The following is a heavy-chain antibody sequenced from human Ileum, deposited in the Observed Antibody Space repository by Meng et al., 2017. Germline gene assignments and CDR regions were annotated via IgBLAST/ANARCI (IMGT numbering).Heavy chain of an antibody. CDR1: GFTFSSYA. J-gene: IGHJ4*02. CDR3: AKDEGYYYDSSGYSGFDY. D-gene: IGHD3-22*01. Sequence: GESLKISCAAFGFTFSSYAMSWVRQAPWKGLEWVSAISASGGSTYYADSVKGRFTISRDNSKNTLYLQMNSLRAEDTAVYYCAKDEGYYYDSSGYSGFDYWGQGTLVTVSS. CDR2: ISASGGST. V-gene: IGHV3-23*01.